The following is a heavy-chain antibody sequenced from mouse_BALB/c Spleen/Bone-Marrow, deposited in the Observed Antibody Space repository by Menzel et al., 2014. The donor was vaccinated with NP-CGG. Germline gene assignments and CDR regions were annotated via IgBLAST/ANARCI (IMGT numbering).Heavy chain of an antibody. V-gene: IGHV5-17*02. Sequence: EVQVVESGGGLVQPGGSRKLSCAASGFTFSSFGMHWVRQAPEKGLEWVAYISSGSSTIYYADTVMGRFTISRDNPKNTLFPQMTSLRSEDTAMYYCARSGSSSGYFDYWGQGTTLTVSS. D-gene: IGHD1-1*01. J-gene: IGHJ2*01. CDR3: ARSGSSSGYFDY. CDR2: ISSGSSTI. CDR1: GFTFSSFG.